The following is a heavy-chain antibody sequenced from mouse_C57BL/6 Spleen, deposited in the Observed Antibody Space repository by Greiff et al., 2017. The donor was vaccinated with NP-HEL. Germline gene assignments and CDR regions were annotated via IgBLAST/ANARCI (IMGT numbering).Heavy chain of an antibody. D-gene: IGHD4-1*01. CDR2: ISYDGSN. Sequence: EVKLQESGPGLVKPSQSLSLTCSVTGYSITSGYYWNWIRQFPGNKLEWMGYISYDGSNNYNPSLKNRISITRDTSKNQFFLKLNSVTTEDTATYYCALLGPFAYWGQGTLVTVSA. CDR1: GYSITSGYY. J-gene: IGHJ3*01. CDR3: ALLGPFAY. V-gene: IGHV3-6*01.